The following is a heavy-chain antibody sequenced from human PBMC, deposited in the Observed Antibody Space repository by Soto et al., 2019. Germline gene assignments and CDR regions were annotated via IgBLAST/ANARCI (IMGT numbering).Heavy chain of an antibody. V-gene: IGHV1-69*08. CDR3: LRDVVTNGYPGGY. Sequence: QVQLVQSGAEVKKPGSSVKVSCKASGGTFSSYTISWVRQAPGQGLEWMGRIIPILGIANYAQNLQGGVTITADKSTSTAYMELSSQRSEDTAVYYCLRDVVTNGYPGGYWGQGTLVNVSS. D-gene: IGHD3-22*01. CDR1: GGTFSSYT. J-gene: IGHJ4*02. CDR2: IIPILGIA.